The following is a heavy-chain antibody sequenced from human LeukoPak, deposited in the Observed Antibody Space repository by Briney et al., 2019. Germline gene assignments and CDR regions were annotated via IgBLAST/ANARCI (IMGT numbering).Heavy chain of an antibody. V-gene: IGHV3-23*01. CDR1: GFTFSSYA. D-gene: IGHD5-24*01. CDR2: ISGSAGTT. J-gene: IGHJ4*02. CDR3: AKVQEMGTILPPFHY. Sequence: GGSLRLSCAASGFTFSSYAMNWVRQAPGKGLEWVSAISGSAGTTFYADSVKGRFTISRDNSKNTLYLQVNSLRAADTAVYYCAKVQEMGTILPPFHYWGQGTLVTVSS.